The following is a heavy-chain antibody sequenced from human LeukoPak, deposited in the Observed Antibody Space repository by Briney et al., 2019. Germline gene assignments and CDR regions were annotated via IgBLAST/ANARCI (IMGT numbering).Heavy chain of an antibody. Sequence: GGSLRLSCAASGFTFNTYAIYWVRQAPGKGLEWVSGIRGSGGCTYYADSVKGRFTISRDNSNNTVYLQMNSLTADDTAIYYCAKTTVGYSSGRYPGWPADCWGQGTLVTVSS. D-gene: IGHD6-19*01. CDR2: IRGSGGCT. CDR3: AKTTVGYSSGRYPGWPADC. J-gene: IGHJ4*02. V-gene: IGHV3-23*01. CDR1: GFTFNTYA.